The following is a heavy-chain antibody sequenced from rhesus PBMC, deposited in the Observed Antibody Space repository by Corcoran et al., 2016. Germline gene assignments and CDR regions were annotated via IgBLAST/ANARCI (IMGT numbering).Heavy chain of an antibody. CDR1: GSSISSGYG. J-gene: IGHJ4*01. Sequence: QVQLQESGPGLVKPSETLSLTCAVSGSSISSGYGWSWIRQPPGKGLEWVGYSGGRSGSTNYNPSRKSRVTISKDTSKNQFSLKLSSVTAADTAVYYCAREGAAAEVYWGQGVLVTVSS. CDR2: SGGRSGST. D-gene: IGHD6-31*01. V-gene: IGHV4-127*01. CDR3: AREGAAAEVY.